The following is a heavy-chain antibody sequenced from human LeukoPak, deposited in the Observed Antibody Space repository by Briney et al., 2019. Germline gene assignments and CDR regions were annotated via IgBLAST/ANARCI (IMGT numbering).Heavy chain of an antibody. V-gene: IGHV3-23*01. D-gene: IGHD3-22*01. J-gene: IGHJ5*02. CDR3: AKAQDGSGLYGNWFDP. CDR1: GFTFSSYA. CDR2: ISGSGGRR. Sequence: PGGSLRLSCAASGFTFSSYAMSWVRQAPAKGLEWVSAISGSGGRRYYADSVKGRFTSSRDNSKNTLYLQMNSLRAEETAVYYCAKAQDGSGLYGNWFDPWGQGTLVTVSS.